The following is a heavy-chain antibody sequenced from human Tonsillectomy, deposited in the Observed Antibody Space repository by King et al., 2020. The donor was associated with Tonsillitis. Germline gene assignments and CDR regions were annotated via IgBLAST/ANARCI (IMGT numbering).Heavy chain of an antibody. CDR3: AKVGSSWFAEYFHY. CDR2: IGGGGGTT. D-gene: IGHD6-13*01. V-gene: IGHV3-23*04. CDR1: GFTFSSYI. J-gene: IGHJ1*01. Sequence: VQLVESGGGLVQPGGSLRLSCAASGFTFSSYIMSWVRQAPGKGLEWVSAIGGGGGTTYYADAVRGRFTISRDNSNNTLYLQMNSLRAEDTAVYYCAKVGSSWFAEYFHYWGQGTLVTVSS.